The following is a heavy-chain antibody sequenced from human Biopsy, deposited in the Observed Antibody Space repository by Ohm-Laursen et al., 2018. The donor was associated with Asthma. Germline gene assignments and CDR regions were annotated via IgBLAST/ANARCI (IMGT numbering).Heavy chain of an antibody. CDR1: GFTFSSYG. D-gene: IGHD3-9*01. CDR3: AKAERYFDWYWFDP. CDR2: ISYDGSNK. Sequence: SLRLSCAASGFTFSSYGMHWVRQAPGKGLEWVAVISYDGSNKYYADSVKGRFTISRDNSKNTLYLQMNGLRAEDTAVYYCAKAERYFDWYWFDPWGQGTLVTVSS. J-gene: IGHJ5*02. V-gene: IGHV3-30*18.